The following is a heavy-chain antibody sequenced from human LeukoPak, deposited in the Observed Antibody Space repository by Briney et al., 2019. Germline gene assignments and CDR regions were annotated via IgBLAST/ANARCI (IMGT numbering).Heavy chain of an antibody. D-gene: IGHD3-9*01. J-gene: IGHJ5*02. CDR3: ARGGDFDWLPIHNWFDP. V-gene: IGHV4-59*01. CDR2: IYYSGST. CDR1: GGSISSYY. Sequence: PSETLSLTCTVSGGSISSYYWSWIRQPPGKGLEWIGYIYYSGSTNYNPSLKSRVTISVDTSKNQFSLKLSSVTAADTAVYYCARGGDFDWLPIHNWFDPWGQGTLVTVSS.